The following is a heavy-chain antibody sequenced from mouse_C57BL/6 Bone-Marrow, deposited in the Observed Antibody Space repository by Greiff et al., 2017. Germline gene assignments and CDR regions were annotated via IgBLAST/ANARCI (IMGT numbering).Heavy chain of an antibody. V-gene: IGHV1-55*01. J-gene: IGHJ2*01. Sequence: QVQLQQPGAELVKPGASVKMSCKASGYNFTSYWITWVKQRPGQGLEWIGDIYPGVGSTNYNEKFKSKATLTVDTSSSTAYMQLSSLTSEDSAVYYCARGTTVVATDYWGQGTTLTVSS. D-gene: IGHD1-1*01. CDR3: ARGTTVVATDY. CDR2: IYPGVGST. CDR1: GYNFTSYW.